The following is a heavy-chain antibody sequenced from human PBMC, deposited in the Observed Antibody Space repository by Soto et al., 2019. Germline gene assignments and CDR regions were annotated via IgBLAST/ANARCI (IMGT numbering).Heavy chain of an antibody. D-gene: IGHD3-10*01. CDR1: GFTFNSYA. V-gene: IGHV3-23*01. Sequence: EVQRLESGGGLVQPGGSLRLSCGGSGFTFNSYAMTWVRQAPGKGLEWVSAISGSGGTTYYANSVKGRFTISRDQSKGTLYLQMNSLRDEDTAIYYCAKDRHYGSGTYSDSYLDYWGQGPLVTVSS. CDR2: ISGSGGTT. CDR3: AKDRHYGSGTYSDSYLDY. J-gene: IGHJ4*02.